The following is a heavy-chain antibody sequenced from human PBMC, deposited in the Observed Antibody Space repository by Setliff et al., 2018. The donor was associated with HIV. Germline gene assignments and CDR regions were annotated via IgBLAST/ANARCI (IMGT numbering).Heavy chain of an antibody. CDR3: ASAGSGTRAPPRY. J-gene: IGHJ4*02. D-gene: IGHD1-1*01. CDR2: IYYSGST. V-gene: IGHV4-39*07. Sequence: SETLSLTCSVSGDSISSSSYYWGWIRQPPGKGLEWIGSIYYSGSTYYNPSLNSRVTISVDTSKNQFSLKLSSVTAADTAVYYCASAGSGTRAPPRYWGQGTLVTVSS. CDR1: GDSISSSSYY.